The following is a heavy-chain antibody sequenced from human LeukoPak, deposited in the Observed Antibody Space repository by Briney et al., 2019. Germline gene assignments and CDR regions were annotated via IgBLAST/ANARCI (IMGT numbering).Heavy chain of an antibody. CDR1: GGTFSSYA. Sequence: ASVKVSCKASGGTFSSYAISWVRQTPGQGLEWMGGIIPIFGTANYAQKFQGRVTITADKSTSTAYMELSSLRSEDTAVYYCARPKAYYYDSSGYYLDAFDIWGQGTMVTVSS. CDR3: ARPKAYYYDSSGYYLDAFDI. CDR2: IIPIFGTA. V-gene: IGHV1-69*06. D-gene: IGHD3-22*01. J-gene: IGHJ3*02.